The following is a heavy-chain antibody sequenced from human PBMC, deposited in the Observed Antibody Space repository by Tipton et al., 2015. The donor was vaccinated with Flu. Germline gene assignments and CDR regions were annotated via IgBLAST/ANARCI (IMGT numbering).Heavy chain of an antibody. Sequence: LRLSCAVYGGSFSGYYWSWIRQPPGKGLEWIGEINHSGSTNYNPSLKSRVTISVDTSKNQFSLKLSSVTAADTAVYYCARGLGVAVAVAFDIWGPRDNDHRLF. CDR2: INHSGST. J-gene: IGHJ3*02. D-gene: IGHD2-15*01. CDR1: GGSFSGYY. CDR3: ARGLGVAVAVAFDI. V-gene: IGHV4-34*01.